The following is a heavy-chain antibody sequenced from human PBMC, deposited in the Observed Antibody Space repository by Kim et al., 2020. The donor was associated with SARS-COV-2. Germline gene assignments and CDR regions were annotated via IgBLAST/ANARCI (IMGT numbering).Heavy chain of an antibody. V-gene: IGHV1-18*01. J-gene: IGHJ4*02. Sequence: ASVKVSCKASGYRFTTYGISWVRQAPGQGLEWMGWISVHNGDTNYVQNLQGRVTMTTDTSTSTAYMELRSLRFDDTAVYYCARLRSGWYVGYFDYWGQGTPVTVSS. D-gene: IGHD6-19*01. CDR2: ISVHNGDT. CDR1: GYRFTTYG. CDR3: ARLRSGWYVGYFDY.